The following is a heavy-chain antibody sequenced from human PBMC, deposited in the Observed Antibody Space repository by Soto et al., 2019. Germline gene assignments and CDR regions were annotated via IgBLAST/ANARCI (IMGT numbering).Heavy chain of an antibody. CDR2: IIPIFDIT. J-gene: IGHJ6*02. D-gene: IGHD3-22*01. V-gene: IGHV1-69*13. Sequence: SVKVSCKASGGTFRSYSISWVRQAPGQGLEWMGGIIPIFDITNYAQKFQGRVTITADESTSTAYVELSSLGSDDTAVYYCARPDEGGYSSNHHYYYALDVWGQGTTVTVSS. CDR1: GGTFRSYS. CDR3: ARPDEGGYSSNHHYYYALDV.